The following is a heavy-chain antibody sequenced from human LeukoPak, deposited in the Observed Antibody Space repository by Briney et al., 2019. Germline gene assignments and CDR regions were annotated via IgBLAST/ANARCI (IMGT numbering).Heavy chain of an antibody. D-gene: IGHD5-18*01. CDR2: INHSGST. V-gene: IGHV4-34*01. CDR3: ARGEDTATLYYFDY. J-gene: IGHJ4*02. CDR1: GGSFSGYY. Sequence: SETLSLTCAVYGGSFSGYYWSWIRQPPGKGLEWIGEINHSGSTNYNPSLKSRVTISVDTSKNQFSLKLSSVTAADTAVYYCARGEDTATLYYFDYWGQGTLSPSPQ.